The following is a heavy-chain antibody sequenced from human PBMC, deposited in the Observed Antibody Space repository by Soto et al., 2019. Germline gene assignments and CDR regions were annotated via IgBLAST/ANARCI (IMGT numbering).Heavy chain of an antibody. CDR2: IYWNDDK. CDR3: AHRAVYDFWSGYSFPHFDY. CDR1: GFSLSTSGVG. V-gene: IGHV2-5*01. D-gene: IGHD3-3*01. J-gene: IGHJ4*02. Sequence: QTTLKESGPTLVKPTQTLTLTCTFSGFSLSTSGVGVGWIRQPPGKALEWLALIYWNDDKRYSPSLKSRLTITKDTSKNQVVITMTNMDPVDTATYYCAHRAVYDFWSGYSFPHFDYWGQGTLVTVSS.